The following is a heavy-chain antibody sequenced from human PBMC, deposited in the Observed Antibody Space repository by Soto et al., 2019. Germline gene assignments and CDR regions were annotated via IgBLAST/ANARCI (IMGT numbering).Heavy chain of an antibody. V-gene: IGHV1-46*01. CDR1: GDTFTNYY. Sequence: ASVKVSCKASGDTFTNYYIHWVRQAPGQGLEWMGIINPSGGSTSYAQKFQGRVTMIRDTSTSAVYMELSSLRSEDTAIYYCARPDCSGDSCYGFPYWGQGTLVTLSS. J-gene: IGHJ4*02. D-gene: IGHD2-15*01. CDR2: INPSGGST. CDR3: ARPDCSGDSCYGFPY.